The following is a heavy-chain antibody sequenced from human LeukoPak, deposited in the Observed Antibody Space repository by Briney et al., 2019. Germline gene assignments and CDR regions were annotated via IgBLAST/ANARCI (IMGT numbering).Heavy chain of an antibody. CDR1: GIIFSDAW. D-gene: IGHD7-27*01. J-gene: IGHJ4*02. CDR2: IKSKVDGGTI. V-gene: IGHV3-15*07. Sequence: GGSLRLSCAVSGIIFSDAWMNWVRQAPGKGLEWVGRIKSKVDGGTIDYAAPAKGRFTISRDDSKNILYPQMNSLKTEDTAVYYCAKDPPLTGGVYSAYWGQGTLVTVSS. CDR3: AKDPPLTGGVYSAY.